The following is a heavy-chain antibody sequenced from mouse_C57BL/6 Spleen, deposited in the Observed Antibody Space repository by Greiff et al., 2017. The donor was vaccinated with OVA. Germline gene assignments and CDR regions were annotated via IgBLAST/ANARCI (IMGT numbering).Heavy chain of an antibody. CDR3: ARRENGYFDY. CDR1: GYTFTSYW. Sequence: QVQLQQPGAELVRPGSSVKLSCKASGYTFTSYWMHWVKQRPIQGLEWIGNIDPSDSETHYNQKFKDKATLTVDKSSSTAYMQLGSLTSEDSAVYYCARRENGYFDYWGQGTTLTVSS. J-gene: IGHJ2*01. V-gene: IGHV1-52*01. CDR2: IDPSDSET.